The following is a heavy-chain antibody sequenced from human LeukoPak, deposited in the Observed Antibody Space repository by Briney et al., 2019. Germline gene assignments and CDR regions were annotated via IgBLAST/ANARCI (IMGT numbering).Heavy chain of an antibody. D-gene: IGHD3-22*01. CDR1: GFTFDDYA. J-gene: IGHJ3*02. CDR3: AKAYYDSSGYYYGGAFDI. V-gene: IGHV3-43*02. CDR2: ISGGGGST. Sequence: GGSLRLSCAASGFTFDDYAMHWVRQAPGKGLEWVSLISGGGGSTYYADSVKGRFTISRDNSKNSLYLQMNSLRTEDTALYYCAKAYYDSSGYYYGGAFDIWGQGTMVTVSS.